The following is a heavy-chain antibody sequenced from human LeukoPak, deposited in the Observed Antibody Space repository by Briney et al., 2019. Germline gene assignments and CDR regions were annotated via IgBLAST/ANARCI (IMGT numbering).Heavy chain of an antibody. J-gene: IGHJ4*02. CDR1: GYSISSGYY. V-gene: IGHV4-38-2*02. CDR3: ASIRGYSYGYLGYYFDY. D-gene: IGHD5-18*01. Sequence: SETLSLTCTVSGYSISSGYYWGWIRQPPGKGLEWIGSIYHSGSTYYNPSLKSRVTISVDTSKNQFSLKLSSVTAAGTAVYYCASIRGYSYGYLGYYFDYWGQGTLVTVSS. CDR2: IYHSGST.